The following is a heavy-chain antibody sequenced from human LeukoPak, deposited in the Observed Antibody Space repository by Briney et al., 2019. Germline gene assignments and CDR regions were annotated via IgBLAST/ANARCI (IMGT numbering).Heavy chain of an antibody. CDR1: GYTFTGYY. CDR2: INPNSGGT. CDR3: AREVGYGKPNWFDP. V-gene: IGHV1-2*02. J-gene: IGHJ5*02. Sequence: GASVKVSCKASGYTFTGYYMHWVRQAPGQGLAWMGWINPNSGGTNYAQKFQGRVTMTRDTSISTAYMELSRLRSDDTAVYYCAREVGYGKPNWFDPWGQGTLVTVSS. D-gene: IGHD5-12*01.